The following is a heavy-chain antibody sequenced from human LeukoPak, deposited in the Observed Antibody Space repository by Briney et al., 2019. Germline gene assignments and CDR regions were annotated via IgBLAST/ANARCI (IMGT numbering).Heavy chain of an antibody. CDR2: ISSSGSTI. V-gene: IGHV3-48*04. CDR1: GFTFSNYG. CDR3: ASSYCSGGSCTYFDY. J-gene: IGHJ4*02. D-gene: IGHD2-15*01. Sequence: PGGTLRLSCVASGFTFSNYGMNWVRQAPGKGLEWVSYISSSGSTIYYADSVKGRFTISRDNAKNSLYLQMNSLRAEDTAVYYCASSYCSGGSCTYFDYWGQGTLVTVSS.